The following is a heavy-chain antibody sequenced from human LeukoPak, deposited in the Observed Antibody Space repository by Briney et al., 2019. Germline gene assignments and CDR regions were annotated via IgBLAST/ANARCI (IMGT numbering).Heavy chain of an antibody. D-gene: IGHD3-22*01. CDR3: ARDPSGYFNY. J-gene: IGHJ4*02. CDR2: RHYSGST. V-gene: IGHV4-61*01. CDR1: GGSVSSGNYY. Sequence: SETLSLTCTVSGGSVSSGNYYWRWIRQPPGKGLEWIGYRHYSGSTNYNPSLKSRVTISVDTSKNQFSLKLSSVTAADTAVYYCARDPSGYFNYWGQGTLATVSS.